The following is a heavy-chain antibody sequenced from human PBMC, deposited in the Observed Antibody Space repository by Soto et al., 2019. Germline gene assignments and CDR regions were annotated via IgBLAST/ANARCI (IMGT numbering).Heavy chain of an antibody. CDR3: AKDPSRTTTNRNFDF. Sequence: GGSLRLSCVGSGFTFSSYAMSWVRQAPGKGLEWVSAISGGGGSAYHADSVKGRFTISRDNSKNTLYLQMNSLRVEDTAVYYCAKDPSRTTTNRNFDFWGQGTLVTVSS. V-gene: IGHV3-23*01. J-gene: IGHJ4*02. CDR2: ISGGGGSA. CDR1: GFTFSSYA. D-gene: IGHD1-26*01.